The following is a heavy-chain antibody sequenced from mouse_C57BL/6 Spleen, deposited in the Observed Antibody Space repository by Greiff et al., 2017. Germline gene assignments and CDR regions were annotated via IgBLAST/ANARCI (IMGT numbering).Heavy chain of an antibody. V-gene: IGHV1-64*01. CDR3: ARGENWDLYAMDY. CDR2: IHPNSGST. Sequence: QVQLQQPGAELVKPGASVKLSCKASGYTFTSYWMHCVKQRPGQGLEWIGMIHPNSGSTNYNEKFKSKATLTVDKSSSTAYMQLSSLTSEDSAVYYCARGENWDLYAMDYWGQGTSVTVAS. CDR1: GYTFTSYW. J-gene: IGHJ4*01. D-gene: IGHD4-1*01.